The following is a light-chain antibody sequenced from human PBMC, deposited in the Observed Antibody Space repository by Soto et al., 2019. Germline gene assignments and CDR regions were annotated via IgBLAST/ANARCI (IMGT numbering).Light chain of an antibody. CDR3: QQYYSYPSWT. Sequence: AILMTQSPSSLSASTGDRVTITCRASQGISSYLAWYQQKPGKAPKLLIYAASTLQSGVPSRFSGSGSGTDFTLTISCLQSEDFATYYCQQYYSYPSWTFGQGTKVDIK. V-gene: IGKV1-8*01. J-gene: IGKJ1*01. CDR1: QGISSY. CDR2: AAS.